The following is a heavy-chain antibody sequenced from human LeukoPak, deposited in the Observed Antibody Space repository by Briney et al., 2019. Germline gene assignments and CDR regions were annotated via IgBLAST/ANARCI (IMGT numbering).Heavy chain of an antibody. V-gene: IGHV4-61*01. J-gene: IGHJ4*02. CDR1: GGSVSSGSYY. D-gene: IGHD2-2*01. Sequence: SETLSLTCTVSGGSVSSGSYYWSWIRQPPGKGLEWIGYIYYSGSTNYNPSLKSRVTISVDTSKNQFSLELSSVTAADTAVYYCARYCSSTSCLFSNFDYWGQGTLVTVPS. CDR2: IYYSGST. CDR3: ARYCSSTSCLFSNFDY.